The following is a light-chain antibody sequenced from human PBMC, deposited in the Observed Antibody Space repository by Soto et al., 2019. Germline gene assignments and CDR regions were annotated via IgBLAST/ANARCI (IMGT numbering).Light chain of an antibody. J-gene: IGLJ2*01. CDR1: SSNVGKNF. CDR2: DNQ. CDR3: GTWDSSLSVGVV. V-gene: IGLV1-51*01. Sequence: QSVLTQPPSVSAAPGQRVTLSCSGSSSNVGKNFVSWYQHVPGRAPKLVIYDNQKRPSGVPDRFSGSKSGTSANLDISGLQTGDEADYYCGTWDSSLSVGVVFGGGTKLTVL.